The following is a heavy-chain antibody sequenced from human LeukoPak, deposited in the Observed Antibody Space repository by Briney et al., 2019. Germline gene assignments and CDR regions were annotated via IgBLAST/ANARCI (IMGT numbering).Heavy chain of an antibody. V-gene: IGHV3-7*03. CDR2: INSDGSEG. CDR3: ARDSPGPYYSDV. CDR1: GFTFSGFW. J-gene: IGHJ6*02. D-gene: IGHD3-10*01. Sequence: GGSLRLSCAVSGFTFSGFWMSWSRQAPGKGLEWVASINSDGSEGYYADVVKGRFTISRDNAKNSLYLQINSLRAEDTAVYYCARDSPGPYYSDVWGQGTTVTVSS.